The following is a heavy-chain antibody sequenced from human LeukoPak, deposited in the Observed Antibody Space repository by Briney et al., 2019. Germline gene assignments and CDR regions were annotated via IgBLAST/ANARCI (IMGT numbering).Heavy chain of an antibody. CDR1: GFTIGSYN. Sequence: PGGSLRLSCAASGFTIGSYNMNWVRQAPGKGLEWVSSISSSSDFIYYADSVKGRFTISRDNAKNSLYLQMNSLRAEDTAVYYCARDGWGYFDFLLSHFDYWGQGTLVTVSS. J-gene: IGHJ4*02. CDR2: ISSSSDFI. D-gene: IGHD3-9*01. CDR3: ARDGWGYFDFLLSHFDY. V-gene: IGHV3-21*06.